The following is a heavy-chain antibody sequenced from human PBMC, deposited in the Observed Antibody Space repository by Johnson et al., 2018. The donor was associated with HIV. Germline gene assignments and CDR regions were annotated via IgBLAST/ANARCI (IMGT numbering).Heavy chain of an antibody. J-gene: IGHJ3*02. V-gene: IGHV3-66*01. CDR2: IYSGGST. Sequence: VQLVESGGGVVQPGRSLRLSCAASGFTFSSYAMHWVRQAPGKGLEWVSVIYSGGSTYYADSVKGRFTISRDNSKKKLYLQMNSLRAEDTAVYYCAREQVVTATTDAFDIWGQGTMVTVSS. D-gene: IGHD2-21*02. CDR3: AREQVVTATTDAFDI. CDR1: GFTFSSYA.